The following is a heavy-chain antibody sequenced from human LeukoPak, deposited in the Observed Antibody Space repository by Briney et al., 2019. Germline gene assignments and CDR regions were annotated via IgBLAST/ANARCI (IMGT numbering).Heavy chain of an antibody. J-gene: IGHJ4*02. CDR2: ISAYNGNT. CDR1: GYTFTSYG. CDR3: TRGGRLMLRFLECLVQ. Sequence: ASVKVSCKASGYTFTSYGISWVRQAPGQGLEWMGWISAYNGNTNYAQKLQGRVTMTTDTSTSTAYMELRSLRSEDTAVYYCTRGGRLMLRFLECLVQWGQGSLVTVSS. V-gene: IGHV1-18*01. D-gene: IGHD3-3*01.